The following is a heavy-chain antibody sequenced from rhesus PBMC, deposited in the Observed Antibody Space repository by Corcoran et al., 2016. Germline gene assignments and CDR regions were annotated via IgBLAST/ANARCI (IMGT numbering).Heavy chain of an antibody. CDR3: ARAPYSSSVY. D-gene: IGHD6-19*01. CDR2: IHGTSRST. J-gene: IGHJ4*01. V-gene: IGHV4-160*01. CDR1: GGSFSSYW. Sequence: QVQLQESGPGLVKPSETLSLTCAVSGGSFSSYWWGWIRPPPGTGWEWIGSIHGTSRSTEHNPSLKRRATMSRDTSNNQFSRKLSSVTAADTAVYYWARAPYSSSVYWGQGVLVTVSS.